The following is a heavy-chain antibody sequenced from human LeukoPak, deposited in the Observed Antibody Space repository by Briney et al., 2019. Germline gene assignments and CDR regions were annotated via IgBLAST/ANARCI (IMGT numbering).Heavy chain of an antibody. J-gene: IGHJ4*02. V-gene: IGHV3-74*01. D-gene: IGHD3-10*01. CDR2: INSEGSST. CDR3: ARGYCGSSDCHVARHFEY. CDR1: GFTFTNYW. Sequence: GRSLTLSCAAAGFTFTNYWMHWVRQAPRKGLVWVSRINSEGSSTSYADSVKGRFTISRDNAKSLLYLQMNSLSEEDTAVYYCARGYCGSSDCHVARHFEYWGQGTLVTVSS.